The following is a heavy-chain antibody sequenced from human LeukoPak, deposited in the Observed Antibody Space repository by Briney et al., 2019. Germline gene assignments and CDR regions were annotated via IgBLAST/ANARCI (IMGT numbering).Heavy chain of an antibody. J-gene: IGHJ4*02. D-gene: IGHD3-9*01. CDR3: ARVERDILTGYYYTRGGTEYYFDY. CDR2: IYHSGST. V-gene: IGHV4-39*07. Sequence: SETLSLTCTVSGGSISSSSYYWGWIRQPPGKGLEWIGSIYHSGSTYYNPSLKSRVTISVDTSKNQFSLKLSSVTAADTAVYYCARVERDILTGYYYTRGGTEYYFDYWGQGTLVTVSS. CDR1: GGSISSSSYY.